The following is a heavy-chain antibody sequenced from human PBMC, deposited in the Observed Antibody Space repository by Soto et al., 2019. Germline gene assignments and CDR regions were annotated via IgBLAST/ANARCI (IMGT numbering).Heavy chain of an antibody. Sequence: GASLKVSGNASGYTFTSYGISWLRQAPGQGVEWMGWISAYNGNTNYAQKRPGRVTMTTDTSTSRAYMELRSLRSEDTAVYYCAREGAGGYYYYGMDVWGQGTTVTV. J-gene: IGHJ6*02. CDR2: ISAYNGNT. CDR3: AREGAGGYYYYGMDV. D-gene: IGHD3-16*01. CDR1: GYTFTSYG. V-gene: IGHV1-18*04.